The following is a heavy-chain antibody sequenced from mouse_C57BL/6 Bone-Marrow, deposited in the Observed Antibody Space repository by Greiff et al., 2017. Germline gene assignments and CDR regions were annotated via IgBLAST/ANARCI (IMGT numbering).Heavy chain of an antibody. CDR2: IYPTSGRT. J-gene: IGHJ2*01. V-gene: IGHV1-55*01. Sequence: QVQLKQPGAELVKPGASVKMSCKASGYTFTSYWITWVEQRRGQGLEWIGDIYPTSGRTNYNEKFKSKAILTVDTSSNTAYMQLSSLTSEDSAVFYCARSGPLGRSFDYWGQGTTLTVSS. D-gene: IGHD4-1*01. CDR1: GYTFTSYW. CDR3: ARSGPLGRSFDY.